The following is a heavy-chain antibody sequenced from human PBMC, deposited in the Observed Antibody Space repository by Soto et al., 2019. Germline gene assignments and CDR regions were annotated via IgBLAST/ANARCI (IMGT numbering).Heavy chain of an antibody. CDR2: ISWDGGST. Sequence: GGSLRLSCAASGFTFDDYAMHWVRQAPGKGLEWVSLISWDGGSTYYADSVKGRFTISRDNSKNSLYLQMNSLRAEDTALYYCAKDLSKRYCSGGSCYRNYYCMDVWGQGTTVTVSS. CDR1: GFTFDDYA. V-gene: IGHV3-43D*04. J-gene: IGHJ6*02. CDR3: AKDLSKRYCSGGSCYRNYYCMDV. D-gene: IGHD2-15*01.